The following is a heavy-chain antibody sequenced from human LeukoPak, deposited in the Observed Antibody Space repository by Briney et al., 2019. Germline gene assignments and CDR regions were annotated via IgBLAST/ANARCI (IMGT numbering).Heavy chain of an antibody. CDR2: FDPEDGGT. J-gene: IGHJ4*02. V-gene: IGHV1-24*01. CDR3: ATARVRLGELSLPEVRDD. CDR1: DYTLTELA. Sequence: ASVKVSCKVSDYTLTELAIHWVRQVPGKGLEWMGAFDPEDGGTIYAQKFQGRITLTEDTSTDTAYVELRSLSSEDTAVYYCATARVRLGELSLPEVRDDWGQGTLISVSS. D-gene: IGHD3-16*02.